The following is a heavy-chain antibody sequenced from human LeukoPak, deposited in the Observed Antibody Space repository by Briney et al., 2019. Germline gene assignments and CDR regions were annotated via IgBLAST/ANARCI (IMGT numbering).Heavy chain of an antibody. D-gene: IGHD1-26*01. J-gene: IGHJ4*02. CDR2: IRSKAYGGTT. CDR1: GFTFSGSA. V-gene: IGHV3-49*04. Sequence: GGSLRLSCAASGFTFSGSAIHWVRQAPGKGLEWVGFIRSKAYGGTTEYAASVKGRFTISRDDSKSIAYLQMNSLKTEDTAVYYCTRGSNSGSYFWMADYWGQGTLVTVSS. CDR3: TRGSNSGSYFWMADY.